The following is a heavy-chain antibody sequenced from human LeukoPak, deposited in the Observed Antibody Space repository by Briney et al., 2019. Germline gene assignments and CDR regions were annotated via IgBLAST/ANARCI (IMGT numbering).Heavy chain of an antibody. CDR3: ARTPYYDYVWGSYRFDY. CDR1: GYTFSRYY. J-gene: IGHJ4*02. CDR2: ISAYNGNT. V-gene: IGHV1-18*04. Sequence: ASVKVSCKSSGYTFSRYYIHWVRQAPGQGLEWMGWISAYNGNTNYAQKLQGRVTMTTDTSTSTAYMELRSLRSDDTAVYYCARTPYYDYVWGSYRFDYWGQGTLVTVSS. D-gene: IGHD3-16*02.